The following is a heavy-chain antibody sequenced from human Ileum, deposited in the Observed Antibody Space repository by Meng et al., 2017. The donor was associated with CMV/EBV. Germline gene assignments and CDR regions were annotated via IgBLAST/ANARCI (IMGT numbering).Heavy chain of an antibody. V-gene: IGHV3-30*14. CDR2: ISYAGTNI. J-gene: IGHJ4*02. Sequence: GGSLRLSCAASGFTFNNYHMQWVRQAPGKGLEWVAVISYAGTNIKYSDSVKGRFTISRDNSKNTVYLQLNSLSVDDTAVYFCARTQGNSDSPRAYFDSWGQGTLVTVSS. D-gene: IGHD3-3*01. CDR3: ARTQGNSDSPRAYFDS. CDR1: GFTFNNYH.